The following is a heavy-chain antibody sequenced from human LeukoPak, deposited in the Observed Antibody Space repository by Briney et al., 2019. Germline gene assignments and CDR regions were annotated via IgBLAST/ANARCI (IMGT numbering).Heavy chain of an antibody. CDR3: AKGSSSFFYDSSGYYDLTFDY. CDR1: GFTFTTYA. J-gene: IGHJ4*02. CDR2: IGGRGDST. D-gene: IGHD3-22*01. Sequence: GGSLRLSCSASGFTFTTYAMSWVRQAPGKGLEWVSGIGGRGDSTYYADSVKGRFTISRDNPKNTLYLQMNNLRVEDTGVFYCAKGSSSFFYDSSGYYDLTFDYWGQGTLVTVSS. V-gene: IGHV3-23*01.